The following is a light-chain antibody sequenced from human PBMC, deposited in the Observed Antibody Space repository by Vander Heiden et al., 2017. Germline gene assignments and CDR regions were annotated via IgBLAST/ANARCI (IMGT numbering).Light chain of an antibody. J-gene: IGKJ4*01. V-gene: IGKV1-39*01. CDR3: QQRDSTPLT. CDR1: QSISSY. CDR2: AAS. Sequence: DIQMTQSPSSLSASVEDRVTITCRASQSISSYLNWYQQKPGKAPKLLIYAASSLQSGVPSRFSGSGSGTDFTLTISRLQPEDFATYYCQQRDSTPLTFGGGTKVEIK.